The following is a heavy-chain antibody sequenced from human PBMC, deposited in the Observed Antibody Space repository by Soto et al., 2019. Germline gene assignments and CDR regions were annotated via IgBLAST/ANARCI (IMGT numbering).Heavy chain of an antibody. Sequence: GGSLRLSCAASGFTVSSNYMSWVRQAPGKGLEWVSVIYSGGSTYYADSVKGRFTISRDNSKNTLYLQMNSLRAADTAVYYCAKDTDYVWGSYRYSVYFDYWGQGTLVTVSS. CDR1: GFTVSSNY. V-gene: IGHV3-53*01. J-gene: IGHJ4*02. CDR2: IYSGGST. CDR3: AKDTDYVWGSYRYSVYFDY. D-gene: IGHD3-16*02.